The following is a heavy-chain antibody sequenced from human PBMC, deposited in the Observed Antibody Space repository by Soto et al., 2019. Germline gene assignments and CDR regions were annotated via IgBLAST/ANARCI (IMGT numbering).Heavy chain of an antibody. D-gene: IGHD3-22*01. CDR2: IKKRADGGTA. J-gene: IGHJ4*02. CDR1: GDSISSGAYY. V-gene: IGHV3-15*01. Sequence: VQLQESGPGLVTPSQTLSLSCTVSGDSISSGAYYWSWVRQFPGKGLEWIGRIKKRADGGTADHATPVKGRFTISRDDSKNTLYLQMNSLKTEDTAVYYCTTVNPYISDSRGHCYWGQGTLVTVSS. CDR3: TTVNPYISDSRGHCY.